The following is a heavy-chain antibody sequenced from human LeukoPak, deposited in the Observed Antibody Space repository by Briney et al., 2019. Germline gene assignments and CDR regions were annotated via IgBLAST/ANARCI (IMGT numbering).Heavy chain of an antibody. D-gene: IGHD2-2*01. V-gene: IGHV3-21*01. CDR3: ARDLVVPAAISVGMDV. CDR1: GFTFSSYS. CDR2: ISSSSSYI. Sequence: PGGSLRLSCAASGFTFSSYSMNWVRQAPGKGLEWVSSISSSSSYIYYADLVKGRFTISRDNAKNSLYLQMNSLRAEDTAVYYCARDLVVPAAISVGMDVWGQGTTVTVSS. J-gene: IGHJ6*02.